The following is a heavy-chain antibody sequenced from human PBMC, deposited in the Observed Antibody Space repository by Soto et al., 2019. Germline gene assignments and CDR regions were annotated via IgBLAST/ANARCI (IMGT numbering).Heavy chain of an antibody. CDR3: ARDLSATITMVRGVILSGFDY. CDR2: IIPILGIA. J-gene: IGHJ4*02. D-gene: IGHD3-10*01. Sequence: SVKVSCKASGGTFSSYTISWVRQAPGQGLEWMGRIIPILGIANYAQKFQGRVTITADKSTSTAYMELSSLRSEDTAVYYCARDLSATITMVRGVILSGFDYWGQGTLVTVSS. V-gene: IGHV1-69*04. CDR1: GGTFSSYT.